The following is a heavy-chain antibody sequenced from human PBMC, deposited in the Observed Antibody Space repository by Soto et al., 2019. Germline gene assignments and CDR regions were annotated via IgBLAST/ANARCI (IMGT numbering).Heavy chain of an antibody. J-gene: IGHJ5*02. CDR3: ARAYYDFWSGYSDNWFDP. V-gene: IGHV1-8*01. Sequence: ASVKLYCNASGYTFTSYDINWVRQATGQGLEWMGWMNPNSGNTGYAQKFQGRVTMTRNTSISTAYMELSSLRSEDTTVYYCARAYYDFWSGYSDNWFDPWGQGTLVTVSS. CDR2: MNPNSGNT. CDR1: GYTFTSYD. D-gene: IGHD3-3*01.